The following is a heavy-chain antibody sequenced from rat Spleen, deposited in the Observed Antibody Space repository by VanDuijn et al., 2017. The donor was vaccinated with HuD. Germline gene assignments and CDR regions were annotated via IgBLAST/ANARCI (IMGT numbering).Heavy chain of an antibody. CDR1: GFTFSGYA. J-gene: IGHJ1*01. Sequence: EVQLVESGGGLVQPGRSLKLSCAASGFTFSGYAMAWVRQAPKKGPEWVATIIYDGSGTYYRDSVRGRFTISRDNAKSTLYLQMDSLRSEDTATYYCARHPQLGVFWYFDFWGPGTMVTVSS. CDR2: IIYDGSGT. D-gene: IGHD5-1*01. CDR3: ARHPQLGVFWYFDF. V-gene: IGHV5-17*01.